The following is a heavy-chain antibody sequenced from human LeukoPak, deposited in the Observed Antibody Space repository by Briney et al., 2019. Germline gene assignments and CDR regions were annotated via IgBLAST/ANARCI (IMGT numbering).Heavy chain of an antibody. J-gene: IGHJ4*02. V-gene: IGHV3-30-3*01. D-gene: IGHD4-11*01. CDR1: GFTFSSYA. Sequence: GRSLRLSCAASGFTFSSYAMHWVRQAPGKGLEWVAVISYDGSNKYYADSVKGRFTISRDNSKNTLYLQMNSLRAEDTAVYYCARDPTYSMTTFDYWGQGTLVTVSS. CDR2: ISYDGSNK. CDR3: ARDPTYSMTTFDY.